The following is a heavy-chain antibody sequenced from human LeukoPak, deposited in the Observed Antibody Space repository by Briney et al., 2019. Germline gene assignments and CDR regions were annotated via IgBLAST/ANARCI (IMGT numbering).Heavy chain of an antibody. Sequence: SETLSLTCTVSSGSISSSNYYWGWIRQPPGKGLEWIASIYYSGSPYYNPSRKSRVTMSVDTSKNQFSLKLSSVTAADTAVYYCARGATVTTLGMFDPWGQGTLVTVSS. CDR2: IYYSGSP. V-gene: IGHV4-39*07. J-gene: IGHJ5*02. CDR3: ARGATVTTLGMFDP. D-gene: IGHD4-17*01. CDR1: SGSISSSNYY.